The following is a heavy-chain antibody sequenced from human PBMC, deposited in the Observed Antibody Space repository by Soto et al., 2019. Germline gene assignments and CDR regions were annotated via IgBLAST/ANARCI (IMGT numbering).Heavy chain of an antibody. V-gene: IGHV1-8*01. D-gene: IGHD2-21*02. CDR2: MNPNSGHT. J-gene: IGHJ2*01. CDR1: GYTFPTYD. Sequence: QVQLVQSGAEVKKPGASVKVSCRASGYTFPTYDINWVRQATGQWLEWMGWMNPNSGHTGYAQKFQGRVTMTRDTSISTAYLELSNLRSEDTAVYYCARSTRLPLWYFDLWGRGTLVTVSS. CDR3: ARSTRLPLWYFDL.